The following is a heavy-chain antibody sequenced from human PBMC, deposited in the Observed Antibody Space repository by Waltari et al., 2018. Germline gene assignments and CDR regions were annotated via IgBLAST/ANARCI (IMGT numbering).Heavy chain of an antibody. CDR1: GYSISRGYY. J-gene: IGHJ4*02. D-gene: IGHD3-3*01. CDR2: IYHSGST. Sequence: QVQLQESGPGLVKPSEPLSLTCAVSGYSISRGYYWVWIRQPTVKGLEWIGSIYHSGSTYYNPSLKSRVTISVDTSKNQFSLKLSSVTAADTAVYYCARRSGYQIDYWGQGTLVTVSS. V-gene: IGHV4-38-2*01. CDR3: ARRSGYQIDY.